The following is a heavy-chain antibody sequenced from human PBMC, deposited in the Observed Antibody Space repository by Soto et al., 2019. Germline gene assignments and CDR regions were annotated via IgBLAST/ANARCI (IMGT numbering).Heavy chain of an antibody. Sequence: QVQLEQSGAEVKKPGSSVKVSCKTSGGTFSNSAISWVRQAPGQGPEWMGGIMPIFRTPDYAQKFQDRVTITADESTTTAYMELRGLRSDDTAVYYGARDKDRLQIGGNYHSLLDVWGQGTTVTVSS. V-gene: IGHV1-69*12. D-gene: IGHD1-7*01. CDR3: ARDKDRLQIGGNYHSLLDV. CDR1: GGTFSNSA. J-gene: IGHJ6*02. CDR2: IMPIFRTP.